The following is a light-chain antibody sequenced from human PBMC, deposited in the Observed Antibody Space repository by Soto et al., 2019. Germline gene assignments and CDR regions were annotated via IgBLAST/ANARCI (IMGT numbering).Light chain of an antibody. V-gene: IGKV1-39*01. J-gene: IGKJ4*01. Sequence: DIQMTQSPSSLSASVGDRVTITCRASQSISSYLNWYQQKPGKAPKLLIYAASSLQSGVPSRFSDSGSGTDFTLTISSLPPEDFATYYCQQSYSTPPLTCGGGTKVEIK. CDR1: QSISSY. CDR3: QQSYSTPPLT. CDR2: AAS.